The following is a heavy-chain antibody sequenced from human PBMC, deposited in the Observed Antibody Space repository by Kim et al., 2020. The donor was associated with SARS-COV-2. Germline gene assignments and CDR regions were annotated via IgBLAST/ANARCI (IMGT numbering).Heavy chain of an antibody. CDR2: ISGSGGST. CDR3: AKDVAPYYYGSGSHRNWFDP. V-gene: IGHV3-23*01. D-gene: IGHD3-10*01. CDR1: GFTFSSYA. Sequence: GGSLRLSCAASGFTFSSYAMSWVRQAPGKGLEWVSAISGSGGSTYYADSVKGRFTISRDNSKNTLYLQMNSLRAEDTAVYYCAKDVAPYYYGSGSHRNWFDPWGQGTLVTVSS. J-gene: IGHJ5*02.